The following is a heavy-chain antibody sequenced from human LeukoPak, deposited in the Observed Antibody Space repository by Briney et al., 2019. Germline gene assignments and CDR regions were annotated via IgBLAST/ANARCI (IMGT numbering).Heavy chain of an antibody. D-gene: IGHD1-26*01. Sequence: GGSLRLSCAASGFTSSSYWLTWVRQAPGKGLEWVANIKQDGSEKYYVDSVKGRFTISRDDGESSLYLQMSSLRADDTAVYYCARGDRVGVTTGHFDYWGQGALVTVSS. CDR2: IKQDGSEK. CDR1: GFTSSSYW. V-gene: IGHV3-7*03. J-gene: IGHJ4*02. CDR3: ARGDRVGVTTGHFDY.